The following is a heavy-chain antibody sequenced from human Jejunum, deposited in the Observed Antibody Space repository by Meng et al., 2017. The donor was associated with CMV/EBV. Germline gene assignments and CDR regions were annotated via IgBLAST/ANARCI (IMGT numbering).Heavy chain of an antibody. Sequence: GFTFSSYAMSWVRQAPGKGLEWVSTISGSGSSTYYADSVRGQFAISRDNSENTVYLQVHSLRAGDTAVYYCAKRSGYGANSFFDNWGQGTRVTVSS. J-gene: IGHJ4*02. V-gene: IGHV3-23*01. CDR1: GFTFSSYA. CDR2: ISGSGSST. D-gene: IGHD4-23*01. CDR3: AKRSGYGANSFFDN.